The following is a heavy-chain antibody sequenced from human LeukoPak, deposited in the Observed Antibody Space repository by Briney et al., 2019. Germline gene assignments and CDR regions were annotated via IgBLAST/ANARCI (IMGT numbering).Heavy chain of an antibody. CDR2: IYYSGST. D-gene: IGHD3-10*01. CDR1: GGSISSSSYY. J-gene: IGHJ4*02. V-gene: IGHV4-39*07. Sequence: PSETLSLTCTVSGGSISSSSYYWGWIRQPPGKGLEWIGSIYYSGSTYYNPSLKSRVTISVDTSKNQFSLKLSSVTAADTAVYYCARRMVLGMTYDYWGQGTLVTVSS. CDR3: ARRMVLGMTYDY.